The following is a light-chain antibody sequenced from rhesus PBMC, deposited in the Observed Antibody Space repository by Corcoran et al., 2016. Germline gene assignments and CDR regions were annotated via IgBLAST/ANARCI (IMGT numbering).Light chain of an antibody. J-gene: IGKJ2*01. CDR1: QTISSS. Sequence: DIQMTQSPSSLSASVGDRVTITCRASQTISSSLAWYQQKPGKAPKRLIYGASNLESGVPSRFSGSGSGTEFTLTISSLQPEDFTTYFCQHYTSLPFSFGQGTQVEIK. CDR2: GAS. CDR3: QHYTSLPFS. V-gene: IGKV1-44*02.